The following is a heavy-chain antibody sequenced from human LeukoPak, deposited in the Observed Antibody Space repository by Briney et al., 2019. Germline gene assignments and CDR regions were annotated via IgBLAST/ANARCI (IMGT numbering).Heavy chain of an antibody. V-gene: IGHV1-46*01. J-gene: IGHJ2*01. D-gene: IGHD6-13*01. CDR2: INPSGGST. Sequence: GASVKVSCKASGDTFTSYYMHWVRQAPGQGLEWMGIINPSGGSTSYAQKFQGRVTMTRDTSTSTVYMELSSLRSEDTAAYYCARDPKVAAAGTRYFDLWGRGTLVTVSS. CDR1: GDTFTSYY. CDR3: ARDPKVAAAGTRYFDL.